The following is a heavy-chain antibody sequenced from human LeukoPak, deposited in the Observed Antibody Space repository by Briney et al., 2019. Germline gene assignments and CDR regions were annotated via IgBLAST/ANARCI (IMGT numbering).Heavy chain of an antibody. CDR1: GFTFSTYA. CDR2: IRPDGDRT. Sequence: GGSLRLSCAASGFTFSTYAITCVRQGPGKGLEWVSAIRPDGDRTYYANSVRGRFTISRDNSKDTVYLQINGLRVEDTAVYYCAREQSGTRGWYTVDYWGQGTLVTVSS. V-gene: IGHV3-23*01. CDR3: AREQSGTRGWYTVDY. J-gene: IGHJ4*02. D-gene: IGHD6-19*01.